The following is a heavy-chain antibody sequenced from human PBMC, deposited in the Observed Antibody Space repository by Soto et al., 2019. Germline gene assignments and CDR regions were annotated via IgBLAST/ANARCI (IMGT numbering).Heavy chain of an antibody. CDR3: ARDTRSRITMVRENDYYGMDV. D-gene: IGHD3-10*01. J-gene: IGHJ6*02. CDR2: ISAYNGNT. Sequence: QVQLVQSGAEVKKPGASVKVSCKASGYTFTSYGISWVRQAPGQGLEWMGWISAYNGNTNYAQKLEGRVTMTTDTSTSTSYMELRSLRSDDTAVYYCARDTRSRITMVRENDYYGMDVWGQGTTVTVSS. CDR1: GYTFTSYG. V-gene: IGHV1-18*01.